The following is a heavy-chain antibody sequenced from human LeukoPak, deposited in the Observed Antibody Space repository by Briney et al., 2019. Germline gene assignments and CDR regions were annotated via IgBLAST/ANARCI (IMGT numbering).Heavy chain of an antibody. Sequence: GSLRLSCAVCGCNLSCYYLYWVRQAPGKGPEWVSVIYSGGSTYYADSVKGRFTISRDNSKNTLYLQMNSLRDEDTAVYHCARVDSRTAQSDYWGQGTLVTVSS. D-gene: IGHD6-13*01. J-gene: IGHJ4*02. CDR2: IYSGGST. V-gene: IGHV3-66*01. CDR3: ARVDSRTAQSDY. CDR1: GCNLSCYY.